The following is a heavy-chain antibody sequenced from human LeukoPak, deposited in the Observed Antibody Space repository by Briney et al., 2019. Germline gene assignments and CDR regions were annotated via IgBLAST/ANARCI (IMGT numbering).Heavy chain of an antibody. V-gene: IGHV3-7*01. CDR2: IKQDGSEK. Sequence: ANIKQDGSEKYYVDSVKGRFTISRDNAKNSLYLQMNSLRAEDTAVYYCARGGVVKTTPSVYWGQGTLVTVSS. CDR3: ARGGVVKTTPSVY. D-gene: IGHD3-3*01. J-gene: IGHJ4*02.